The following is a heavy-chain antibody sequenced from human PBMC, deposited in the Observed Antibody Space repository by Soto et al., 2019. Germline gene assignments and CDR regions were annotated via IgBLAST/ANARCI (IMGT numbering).Heavy chain of an antibody. CDR1: GFNFRSYA. CDR2: ITSSGGST. V-gene: IGHV3-23*01. J-gene: IGHJ4*02. Sequence: GGSLRLSCAASGFNFRSYAMSWVRQAPGKGLEWVSAITSSGGSTYYADSVKSRFTISRDNSKNTLHLQMNSLRAEDTAVYYCAKEGDGYSDYFDYWGQGTLVTVSS. D-gene: IGHD2-21*01. CDR3: AKEGDGYSDYFDY.